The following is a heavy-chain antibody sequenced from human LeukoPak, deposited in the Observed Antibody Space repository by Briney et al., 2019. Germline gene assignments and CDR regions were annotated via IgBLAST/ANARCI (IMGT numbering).Heavy chain of an antibody. Sequence: GESLKISCKGSGYSFTSYWIGWARQMPGKGLEWMGIIDPGDSDTRYSPSFQGQVTISADKSISTAYLQWSSLKASDTVMFYCARRTCTNGVCYTGHRTFDNWGQGTLVTVSS. CDR1: GYSFTSYW. D-gene: IGHD2-8*01. V-gene: IGHV5-51*01. J-gene: IGHJ4*02. CDR2: IDPGDSDT. CDR3: ARRTCTNGVCYTGHRTFDN.